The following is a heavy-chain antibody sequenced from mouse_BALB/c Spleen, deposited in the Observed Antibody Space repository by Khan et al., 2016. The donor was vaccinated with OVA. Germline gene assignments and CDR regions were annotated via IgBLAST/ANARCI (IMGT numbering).Heavy chain of an antibody. CDR1: GFNIKDYY. J-gene: IGHJ3*01. D-gene: IGHD2-3*01. CDR3: ARDGYSPWFAY. Sequence: EVKLEESGAELVRPGALVNLSRKASGFNIKDYYMHWVKQRPEQGLEWIGWIDPENGNTIYDPKFQGKASITSDTSSNTAYLQLSSLTSEDTAVYYCARDGYSPWFAYWGQGTLVTVSA. V-gene: IGHV14-1*02. CDR2: IDPENGNT.